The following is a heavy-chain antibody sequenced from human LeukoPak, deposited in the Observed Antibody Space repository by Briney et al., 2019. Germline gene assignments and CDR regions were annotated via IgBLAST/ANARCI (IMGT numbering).Heavy chain of an antibody. V-gene: IGHV4-34*01. D-gene: IGHD3-10*01. CDR2: INHSGST. Sequence: PSETLSLTCAVYGGSFSGYYWSWIRQPPGKGLEWIGEINHSGSTNYNPSLKSRVTISVDTSKNQFSLKLSSVTAADTAVYYCASFRGSLGLYWGQGTLVTVSS. J-gene: IGHJ4*02. CDR1: GGSFSGYY. CDR3: ASFRGSLGLY.